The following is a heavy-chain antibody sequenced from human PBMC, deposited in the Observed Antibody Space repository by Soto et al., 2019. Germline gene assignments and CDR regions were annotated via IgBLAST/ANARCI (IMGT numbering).Heavy chain of an antibody. CDR3: XXXXEARPWDFDY. V-gene: IGHV4-39*01. CDR1: GGSISSRSYY. CDR2: IYYGGRT. J-gene: IGHJ4*02. D-gene: IGHD1-26*01. Sequence: QMQLQESGPGLVKASETLSLTCTVSGGSISSRSYYWGWIRQPPGKGLEWIGSIYYGGRTYYNPSLXIXVTXXVDXSKNXFXXKVSSVTAADTAVYXXXXXXEARPWDFDYWGQGTLVTVSS.